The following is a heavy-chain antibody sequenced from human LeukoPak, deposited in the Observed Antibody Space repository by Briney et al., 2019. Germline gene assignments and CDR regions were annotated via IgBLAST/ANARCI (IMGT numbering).Heavy chain of an antibody. CDR1: RFTFSIFG. Sequence: PGGSLRLSCAASRFTFSIFGMHWVRQAPGKGLEWIAVISSDGTNKYYADPVRGRFTISRDNSKDTLYLQMSSLRIEDTAIYYCRAATRYLDYYYDYWGQGTLVTVSS. CDR3: RAATRYLDYYYDY. CDR2: ISSDGTNK. D-gene: IGHD3-22*01. V-gene: IGHV3-30*03. J-gene: IGHJ4*02.